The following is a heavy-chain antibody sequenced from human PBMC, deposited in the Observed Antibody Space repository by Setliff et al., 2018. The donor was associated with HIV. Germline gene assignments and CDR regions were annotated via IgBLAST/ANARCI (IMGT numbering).Heavy chain of an antibody. J-gene: IGHJ4*02. Sequence: LRLSCVTSGITFINAAMAWVRQAPGKGPEWISFIYSGSSSAVFAESVKGRFTISRDNSKNTLYLRMNSLRAEDTAVYYCARTYYGGNYWGQGALVTVSS. V-gene: IGHV3-23*03. D-gene: IGHD4-17*01. CDR3: ARTYYGGNY. CDR1: GITFINAA. CDR2: IYSGSSSA.